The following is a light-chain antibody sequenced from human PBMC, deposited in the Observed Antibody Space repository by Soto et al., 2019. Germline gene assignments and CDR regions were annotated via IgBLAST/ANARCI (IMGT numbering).Light chain of an antibody. CDR1: QTVNNY. Sequence: LTQSPATLSVSTGGRTILSCRASQTVNNYLAWYQQKPGQAPRLLIYDTSKRAPGVPARFIGSGSGTAFTLTIDIVVPEDYAIYYCQQRSDWRWTFGQGTKVEIK. J-gene: IGKJ1*01. CDR2: DTS. V-gene: IGKV3-11*01. CDR3: QQRSDWRWT.